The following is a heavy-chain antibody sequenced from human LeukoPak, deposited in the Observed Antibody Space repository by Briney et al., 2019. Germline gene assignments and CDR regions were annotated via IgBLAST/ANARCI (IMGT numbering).Heavy chain of an antibody. CDR1: GYTFTNYG. Sequence: GASVKVSCKASGYTFTNYGVTWVRQAPGQGLEWMGWISAYNGNTNYVQKLQGRVTMTTDTSTSTAYMELRSLRSDDTAVYYCARESNYYDSSGYPRIYDYWGQGTLVTVSS. CDR3: ARESNYYDSSGYPRIYDY. D-gene: IGHD3-22*01. V-gene: IGHV1-18*01. J-gene: IGHJ4*02. CDR2: ISAYNGNT.